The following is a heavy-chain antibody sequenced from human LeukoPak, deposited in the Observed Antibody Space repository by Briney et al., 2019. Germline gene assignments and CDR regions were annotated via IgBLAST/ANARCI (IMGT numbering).Heavy chain of an antibody. V-gene: IGHV1-2*02. CDR3: ARGPHWDPQFDY. D-gene: IGHD7-27*01. CDR2: INPNSGGT. J-gene: IGHJ4*02. CDR1: GFTFTAYH. Sequence: ASVKVSCKASGFTFTAYHMHWVRQAPGQGLEWMEWINPNSGGTNYAQKFQGRVTMTRDTSISTAYMELSRLRSDETAVYYCARGPHWDPQFDYWGQGTLVTVSS.